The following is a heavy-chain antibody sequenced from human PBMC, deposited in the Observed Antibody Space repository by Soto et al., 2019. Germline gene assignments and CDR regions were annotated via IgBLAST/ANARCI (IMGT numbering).Heavy chain of an antibody. D-gene: IGHD1-1*01. CDR2: ISSSSSTI. Sequence: GGSLRLSCAASGFTFSSYSMNWVRQAPGKGLEWVSYISSSSSTIYYADSVKGRFTISRDNAKNSLYLQMNSLRAEDTAVYYCAREYDILNWFVPRGDGFRVSGSS. J-gene: IGHJ5*02. V-gene: IGHV3-48*01. CDR1: GFTFSSYS. CDR3: AREYDILNWFVP.